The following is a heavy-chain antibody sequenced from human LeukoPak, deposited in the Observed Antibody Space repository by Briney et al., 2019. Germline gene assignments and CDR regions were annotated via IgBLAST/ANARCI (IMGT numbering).Heavy chain of an antibody. CDR1: GITLSNYG. J-gene: IGHJ5*02. D-gene: IGHD4-17*01. CDR2: ISGSGGGT. V-gene: IGHV3-23*01. CDR3: TKDPNGDYVGAFDP. Sequence: GGSLRLSCAVSGITLSNYGMSWVRQAPGKGLEWVAGISGSGGGTNYADSVKGRFTISRVNPKNTLYLQMNSLRAEDTAVYYCTKDPNGDYVGAFDPWGQGTLVTVSS.